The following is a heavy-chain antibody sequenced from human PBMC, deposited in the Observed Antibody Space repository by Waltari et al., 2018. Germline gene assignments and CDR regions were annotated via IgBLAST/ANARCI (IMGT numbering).Heavy chain of an antibody. D-gene: IGHD6-13*01. Sequence: QLQLRESGPGLLKPSETLSLTCSVSGASIGSGYYYWGWFRRAPGKGLEWIGSIYFAGSTYYNPSLKSRLTISVDTSKNQFSLRLSSVTAADTAVYYCAREVGGSSWSTTPRGDAFDIWGQGTMVTVSS. J-gene: IGHJ3*02. V-gene: IGHV4-39*07. CDR1: GASIGSGYYY. CDR3: AREVGGSSWSTTPRGDAFDI. CDR2: IYFAGST.